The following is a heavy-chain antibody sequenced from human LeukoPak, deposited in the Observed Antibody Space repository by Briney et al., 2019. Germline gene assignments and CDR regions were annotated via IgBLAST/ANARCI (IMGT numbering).Heavy chain of an antibody. CDR2: INHSGST. Sequence: PSETLSLTCAVYGGSFSGYYWSWIRQPPGKGLEWIGEINHSGSTNYNPSLKSRVTISVDTSKNQFSLKLSSVTAADTAVYYCARPSSFYCSSTSCYEPWGQGTLVTVSS. V-gene: IGHV4-34*01. D-gene: IGHD2-2*01. J-gene: IGHJ4*02. CDR3: ARPSSFYCSSTSCYEP. CDR1: GGSFSGYY.